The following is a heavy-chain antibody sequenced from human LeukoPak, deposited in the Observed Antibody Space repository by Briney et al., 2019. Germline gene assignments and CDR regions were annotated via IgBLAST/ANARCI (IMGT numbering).Heavy chain of an antibody. D-gene: IGHD1-1*01. V-gene: IGHV1-18*01. CDR1: GYTFTSYG. J-gene: IGHJ4*02. Sequence: GASVKVSCKASGYTFTSYGISWVRQAPGQGLEWMGWTSAHNDDTKYAETLQGRLTMTTDISTSTAYMELTSLRSDDTAVYYCARDWDSRNDYFDPWGQGTLVIVSS. CDR2: TSAHNDDT. CDR3: ARDWDSRNDYFDP.